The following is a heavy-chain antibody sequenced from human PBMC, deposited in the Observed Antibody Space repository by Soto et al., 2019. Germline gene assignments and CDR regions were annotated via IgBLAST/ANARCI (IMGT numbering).Heavy chain of an antibody. Sequence: QVTLRESGPVLVKPTETLTLTCNVSGFSLTTGRMGVSWIRQPPGKALEWLAHIFSDAERSYSRSLQGRLTVSKVGSGSHVVHTMTNMDPVDTGTYFCVRMNAESYSSYYAMDVWGQGTTVTVSS. J-gene: IGHJ6*02. D-gene: IGHD3-10*01. CDR1: GFSLTTGRMG. V-gene: IGHV2-26*01. CDR3: VRMNAESYSSYYAMDV. CDR2: IFSDAER.